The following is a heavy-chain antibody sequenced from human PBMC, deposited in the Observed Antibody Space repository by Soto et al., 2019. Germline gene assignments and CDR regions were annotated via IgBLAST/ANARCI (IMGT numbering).Heavy chain of an antibody. D-gene: IGHD1-26*01. J-gene: IGHJ4*02. V-gene: IGHV4-39*01. CDR1: GDSLSSRTYY. CDR3: ARSLPTGSYFRY. Sequence: SETLSLTCTVSGDSLSSRTYYWGWIRQPPGKGWEWIGTMYYRGNTYYTPSLKSRVTMSVDTSNLRFSVKLTSLTAADTAVYYCARSLPTGSYFRYWGQGTLVTVSS. CDR2: MYYRGNT.